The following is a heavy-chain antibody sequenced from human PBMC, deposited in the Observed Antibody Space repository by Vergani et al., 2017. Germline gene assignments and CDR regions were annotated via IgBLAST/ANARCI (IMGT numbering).Heavy chain of an antibody. CDR3: ARQEGDSHRHLDY. CDR2: IYYSGST. Sequence: QVQLQESGPGLVKPSETLSLTCTVSGGSISSYYWSWIRQPPRKGLEWIGYIYYSGSTNSNPSLKSLVTISVDTSKNQFSLKLSSVTAADTAVYYCARQEGDSHRHLDYWGQGTLVTVSS. J-gene: IGHJ4*02. V-gene: IGHV4-59*08. CDR1: GGSISSYY.